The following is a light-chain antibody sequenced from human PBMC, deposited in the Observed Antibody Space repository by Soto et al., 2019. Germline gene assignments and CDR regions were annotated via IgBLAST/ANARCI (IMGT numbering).Light chain of an antibody. V-gene: IGKV1-39*01. Sequence: DIQMTQSPSSLSASVGDRVTITCRASQSISTYLNWYRQKPGKAPEILITGASSMQSGVPSRFSGSGSVTDFTLTISSLQPEDFATYFCQQKYRVPRTFGQGTKVE. CDR2: GAS. J-gene: IGKJ1*01. CDR1: QSISTY. CDR3: QQKYRVPRT.